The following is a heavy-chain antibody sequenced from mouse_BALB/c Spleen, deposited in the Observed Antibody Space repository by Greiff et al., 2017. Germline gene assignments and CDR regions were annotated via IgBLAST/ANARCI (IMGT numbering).Heavy chain of an antibody. V-gene: IGHV5-17*02. Sequence: EVKLMESGGGLVQPGGSRKLSCAASGFTFSSFGMHWVRQAPEKGLEWVAYISSGSSTIYYADTVKGRFTISRDNPKNTLFLQMTSLRSEDTAMYYCARNFYYYGSSHMDYWGQGTSVTVSS. J-gene: IGHJ4*01. CDR1: GFTFSSFG. D-gene: IGHD1-1*01. CDR3: ARNFYYYGSSHMDY. CDR2: ISSGSSTI.